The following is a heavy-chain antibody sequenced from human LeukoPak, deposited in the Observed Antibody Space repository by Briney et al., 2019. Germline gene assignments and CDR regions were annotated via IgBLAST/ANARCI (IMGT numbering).Heavy chain of an antibody. CDR1: GFTFSSYS. V-gene: IGHV3-21*01. CDR3: ARLGCSSSWYLDP. Sequence: GGSLRLSCAASGFTFSSYSMNWVRQAPGKGLEWVSSISSSSSYIYYADSVKGRFTISRDNAKNSLYLQMNSLRAEDTAVYYCARLGCSSSWYLDPWGQGTLVTVSS. J-gene: IGHJ5*02. CDR2: ISSSSSYI. D-gene: IGHD6-13*01.